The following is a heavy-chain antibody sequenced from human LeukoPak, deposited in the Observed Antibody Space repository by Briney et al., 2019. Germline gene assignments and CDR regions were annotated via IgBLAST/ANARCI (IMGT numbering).Heavy chain of an antibody. Sequence: GGSLRLSCAASGFTFSSYAMHWVRQAPGKGLEWVAVISYDGSNKYYADSVKGRFTISRDNSKNTLYLQMNSLRVEDTAVYYCARGTRSGSNYHFDYWGRGALVTVSS. CDR2: ISYDGSNK. CDR3: ARGTRSGSNYHFDY. CDR1: GFTFSSYA. J-gene: IGHJ4*02. D-gene: IGHD3-10*01. V-gene: IGHV3-30*04.